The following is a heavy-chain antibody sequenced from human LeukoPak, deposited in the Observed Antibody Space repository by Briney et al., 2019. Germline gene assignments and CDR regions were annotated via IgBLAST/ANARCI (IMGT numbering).Heavy chain of an antibody. D-gene: IGHD1-26*01. CDR2: INPNSGGT. CDR1: GYTFTGYY. CDR3: AREGTIVGATSHYYYYMDV. V-gene: IGHV1-2*02. J-gene: IGHJ6*03. Sequence: ASVKVSCKASGYTFTGYYMHWVRQAPGQGREWMGWINPNSGGTNYAQKFQGRVTMTRDTSISTAYMELSRLRSDDTAVYYCAREGTIVGATSHYYYYMDVWGKGTTVTVSS.